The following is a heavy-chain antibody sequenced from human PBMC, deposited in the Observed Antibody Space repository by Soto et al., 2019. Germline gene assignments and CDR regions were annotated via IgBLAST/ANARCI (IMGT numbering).Heavy chain of an antibody. Sequence: GGSLRLSCAASGFTFSNYWMNWVRRAPGKGLEWVANINQDGRDKNYVDSVKGRFTVSRDNAKNSLYLQMSSLRPEDTALYYCARGTATPGNDYWGQGALVTVSS. D-gene: IGHD5-18*01. CDR3: ARGTATPGNDY. V-gene: IGHV3-7*04. CDR2: INQDGRDK. J-gene: IGHJ4*02. CDR1: GFTFSNYW.